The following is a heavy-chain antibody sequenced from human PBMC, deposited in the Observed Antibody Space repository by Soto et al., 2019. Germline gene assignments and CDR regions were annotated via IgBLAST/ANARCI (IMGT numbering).Heavy chain of an antibody. CDR3: ASIRANTYYCGMDV. CDR1: GGTFSSYA. V-gene: IGHV1-69*12. D-gene: IGHD2-21*01. J-gene: IGHJ6*02. CDR2: IIPIFGTA. Sequence: QVQLVQSGAEVKKPGSSVKVSCKASGGTFSSYAISWVRQAPGQGLEWMGVIIPIFGTADYAQKFQGRVTITADESTRTAYMELSSLRSEDTAVYYCASIRANTYYCGMDVWGQGTTVTVSS.